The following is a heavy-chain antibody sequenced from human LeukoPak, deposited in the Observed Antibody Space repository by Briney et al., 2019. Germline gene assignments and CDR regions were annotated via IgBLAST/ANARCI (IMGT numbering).Heavy chain of an antibody. J-gene: IGHJ4*02. CDR2: ISGSGGST. V-gene: IGHV3-23*01. Sequence: GASVKVSRKASGGTFSSYAMSWVRQAPGKGLEWVSAISGSGGSTYYADSVKGRFTISRDNSKNTLYLQMNSLRAEDTAVYYCAKGRGYSYGYRIDYWGQGTLVTVSS. CDR1: GGTFSSYA. CDR3: AKGRGYSYGYRIDY. D-gene: IGHD5-18*01.